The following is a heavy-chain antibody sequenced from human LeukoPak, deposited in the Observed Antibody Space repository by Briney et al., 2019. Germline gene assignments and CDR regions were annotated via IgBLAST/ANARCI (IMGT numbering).Heavy chain of an antibody. CDR2: ISAYNGNT. D-gene: IGHD3-22*01. J-gene: IGHJ4*02. CDR3: ARVLGYDSSGYYLYYFDY. CDR1: GGTFSTYV. Sequence: ASVKVSCKASGGTFSTYVISWVRQAPGQGLEWMGWISAYNGNTNYAQKLQGRVTMTTDTSTSTAYMELRSLRSDDTAVYYCARVLGYDSSGYYLYYFDYWGQGTLVTVSS. V-gene: IGHV1-18*01.